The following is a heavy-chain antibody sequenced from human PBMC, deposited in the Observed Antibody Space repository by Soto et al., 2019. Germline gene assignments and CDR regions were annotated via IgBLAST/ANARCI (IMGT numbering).Heavy chain of an antibody. V-gene: IGHV1-18*01. CDR1: GYTFTSYG. Sequence: QVHLVQSGAEVKKPGASVKVSCKASGYTFTSYGITWVRQAPGQGLEWMGWISAHNGNTHYAQKLQGRVIVTRDTSTSTAYMERRSLRSDDTAVYYCARGRYGDYWGQGALVTVSS. D-gene: IGHD1-1*01. CDR3: ARGRYGDY. J-gene: IGHJ4*02. CDR2: ISAHNGNT.